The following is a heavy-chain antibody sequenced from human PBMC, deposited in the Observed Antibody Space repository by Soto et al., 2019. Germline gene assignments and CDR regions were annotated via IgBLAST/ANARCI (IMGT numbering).Heavy chain of an antibody. J-gene: IGHJ4*02. CDR2: IYYSGST. CDR3: GRPQNFINWCCDS. D-gene: IGHD2-15*01. Sequence: LLTLPLTGTLSGGSISSYCWRWIRQAPGKGLEWIGYIYYSGSTNYNPSLKSRVTMSVDPSKNQVSLKLTSVTAADTALYYWGRPQNFINWCCDSCCQGVLVTVSS. V-gene: IGHV4-59*08. CDR1: GGSISSYC.